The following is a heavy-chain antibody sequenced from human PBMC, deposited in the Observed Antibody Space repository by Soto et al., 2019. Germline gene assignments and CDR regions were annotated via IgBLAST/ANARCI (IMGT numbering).Heavy chain of an antibody. CDR2: ISGSGGST. J-gene: IGHJ6*03. CDR1: GFTFSSYA. CDR3: AKLRGDIVVGYYYYYYMDV. D-gene: IGHD2-2*01. V-gene: IGHV3-23*01. Sequence: GGSLRLSCAASGFTFSSYAMSWVRQAPGKGLEWVSAISGSGGSTYYADSVKGRFTISRDNSKNTLYLQMNSLRAEDTAVYYCAKLRGDIVVGYYYYYYMDVWGKGTTVTVSS.